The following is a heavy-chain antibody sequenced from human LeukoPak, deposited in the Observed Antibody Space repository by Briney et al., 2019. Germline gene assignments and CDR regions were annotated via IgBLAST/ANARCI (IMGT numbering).Heavy chain of an antibody. Sequence: GASVKVSCKASGGTFNSYAISWVRQAPGQGLEWMGGVIPIFGTANYAQKFQGRVTITADESTSTAYMELSSLKSEDTAVYYCARVDGCSGGSCYSYYGMDVWGQGTTVTVSS. CDR1: GGTFNSYA. CDR3: ARVDGCSGGSCYSYYGMDV. J-gene: IGHJ6*02. CDR2: VIPIFGTA. V-gene: IGHV1-69*13. D-gene: IGHD2-15*01.